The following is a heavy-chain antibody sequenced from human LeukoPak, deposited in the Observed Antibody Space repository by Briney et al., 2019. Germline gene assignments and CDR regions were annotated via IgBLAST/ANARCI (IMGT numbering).Heavy chain of an antibody. J-gene: IGHJ5*02. D-gene: IGHD3-10*01. CDR2: IYPGDSDT. V-gene: IGHV5-51*01. Sequence: GESLKISCKGSGYSFTSYWIGWVRQMPGKGLEWMGIIYPGDSDTRYSPSFQGQVTISADKSISTAYLQWSSLKASDTAIYYCARHSYYGSGSYYKRFDPWGQGTLVTVSS. CDR3: ARHSYYGSGSYYKRFDP. CDR1: GYSFTSYW.